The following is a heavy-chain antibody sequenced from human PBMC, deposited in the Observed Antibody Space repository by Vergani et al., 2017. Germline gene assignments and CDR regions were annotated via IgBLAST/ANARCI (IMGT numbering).Heavy chain of an antibody. Sequence: EVQLLESGGGLVQPGGSLRLSCAASGFTFSSYAMSLVRQAPGKGLEWVSAISGRGGSTYYADSVKGRFTISRDNSKNTLYLQMNSLRAEDTAVYYCAKGGRGYSYGCLDYWGQGTLVTVSS. D-gene: IGHD5-18*01. CDR1: GFTFSSYA. CDR2: ISGRGGST. J-gene: IGHJ4*02. V-gene: IGHV3-23*01. CDR3: AKGGRGYSYGCLDY.